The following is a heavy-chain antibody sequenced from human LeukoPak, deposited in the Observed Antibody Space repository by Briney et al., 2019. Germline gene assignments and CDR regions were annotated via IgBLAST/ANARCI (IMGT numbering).Heavy chain of an antibody. CDR2: ISSSGTTI. J-gene: IGHJ6*02. V-gene: IGHV3-48*03. D-gene: IGHD6-13*01. CDR3: ARCSSWHYYYGMDV. CDR1: GFTFSSSE. Sequence: PGGSLRLSCAASGFTFSSSEMNWVRQAPGKGLEWVSYISSSGTTIYYADSVKGRFTTSRDNAKNSLYLQMNSLRAEDTAVYYCARCSSWHYYYGMDVWGQGTTVTVSS.